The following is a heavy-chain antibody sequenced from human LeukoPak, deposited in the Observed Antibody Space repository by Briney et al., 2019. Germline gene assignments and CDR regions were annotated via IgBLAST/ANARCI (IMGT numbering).Heavy chain of an antibody. V-gene: IGHV3-7*01. Sequence: GGSLRLSCAASGFTFDDYAMHWVRQAPGKGLEWVANIKEDGSERYYVDSVKGRFTISRDNAKNSLYLQMNSLRAEDTAVYYCAGGIAVAGKDWGHGTLVTVSS. CDR2: IKEDGSER. D-gene: IGHD6-19*01. CDR3: AGGIAVAGKD. J-gene: IGHJ4*01. CDR1: GFTFDDYA.